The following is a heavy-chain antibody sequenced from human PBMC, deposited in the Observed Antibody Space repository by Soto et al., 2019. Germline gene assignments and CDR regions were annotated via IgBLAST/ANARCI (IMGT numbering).Heavy chain of an antibody. CDR2: IYWDDDK. J-gene: IGHJ6*03. Sequence: ESGPTLVNPTQTLTLTCTFSGFSLSSSGVGVGWIRQPPGEALEWLALIYWDDDKRYSPSLKSRLTITKDTSKNQVVLTMTNMDPVDTATYYCAHSRSGYGSGSYYFYYMDVWGKGTTVTVSS. CDR3: AHSRSGYGSGSYYFYYMDV. V-gene: IGHV2-5*02. CDR1: GFSLSSSGVG. D-gene: IGHD3-10*01.